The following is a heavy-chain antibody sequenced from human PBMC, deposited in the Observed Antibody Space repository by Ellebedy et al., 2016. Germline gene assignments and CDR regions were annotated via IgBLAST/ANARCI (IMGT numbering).Heavy chain of an antibody. D-gene: IGHD1-14*01. V-gene: IGHV3-13*01. CDR1: GFTFSIYD. CDR2: IGTAGDT. Sequence: GESLKISCAASGFTFSIYDMHWVRQTTGKGLEWVSAIGTAGDTYYPGSVKGRFTISRENAKNSLYLQMNSLRAEDTAVYYCARGGPYIESWGQGTLVTVSS. CDR3: ARGGPYIES. J-gene: IGHJ4*02.